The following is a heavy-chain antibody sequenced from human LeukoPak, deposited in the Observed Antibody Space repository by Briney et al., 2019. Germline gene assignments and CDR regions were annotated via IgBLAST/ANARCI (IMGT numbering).Heavy chain of an antibody. CDR2: ISAYNGNT. CDR1: GYTFTGYG. Sequence: ASVKVSCKASGYTFTGYGISWVRQAPGQGLEWMGWISAYNGNTNYAQKLQGRVTMTTDTSTSTACMELRSLRSDDTAVYYCARDLLEQQLVPVGFDPWGQGTLVTVSS. D-gene: IGHD6-13*01. CDR3: ARDLLEQQLVPVGFDP. J-gene: IGHJ5*02. V-gene: IGHV1-18*01.